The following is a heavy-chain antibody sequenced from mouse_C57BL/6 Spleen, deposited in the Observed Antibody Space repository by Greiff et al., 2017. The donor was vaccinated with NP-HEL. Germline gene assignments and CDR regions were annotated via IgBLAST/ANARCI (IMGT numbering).Heavy chain of an antibody. V-gene: IGHV1-26*01. CDR2: INPNNGGT. CDR3: ARTDYYGSSPWFAY. CDR1: GYTFTDYY. Sequence: VQLKQSGPELVKPGASVKISCKASGYTFTDYYMNWVKQSHGKSLEWIGDINPNNGGTSYNQKFKGKATLTVDKSSSTAYMELRSLTSEDSAVYYCARTDYYGSSPWFAYWGQGTLVTVSA. D-gene: IGHD1-1*01. J-gene: IGHJ3*01.